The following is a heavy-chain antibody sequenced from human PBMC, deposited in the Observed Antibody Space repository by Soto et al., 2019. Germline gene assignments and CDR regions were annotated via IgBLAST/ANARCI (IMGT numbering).Heavy chain of an antibody. CDR1: GFTFSSYA. J-gene: IGHJ4*02. Sequence: GGSLRLSCAASGFTFSSYAMSWVRQAPGKGLEWVSAISGSGGSTYYADSVKGRFTISRDNSKNTLYLQMNSLRAEDTAVYYCAKTRRAGIAVAGGGYYFDYWGQGTLVTVSS. D-gene: IGHD6-19*01. CDR2: ISGSGGST. V-gene: IGHV3-23*01. CDR3: AKTRRAGIAVAGGGYYFDY.